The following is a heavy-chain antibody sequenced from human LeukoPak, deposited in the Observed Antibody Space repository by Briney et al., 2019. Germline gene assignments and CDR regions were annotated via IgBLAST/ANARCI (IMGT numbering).Heavy chain of an antibody. D-gene: IGHD3-10*01. CDR2: INPNSGGT. V-gene: IGHV1-2*02. Sequence: ASVKVSCKASGYTFTGYYMHWVRQAPGQGLEWMGWINPNSGGTNYAQKFQGRVTMTRDTSISTAYMELGRLRSDDTAVSYCARDRNYYGSGSYVGYWGQETLVTVSS. J-gene: IGHJ4*02. CDR3: ARDRNYYGSGSYVGY. CDR1: GYTFTGYY.